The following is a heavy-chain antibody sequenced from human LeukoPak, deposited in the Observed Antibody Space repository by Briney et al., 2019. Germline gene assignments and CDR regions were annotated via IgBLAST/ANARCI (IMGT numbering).Heavy chain of an antibody. J-gene: IGHJ4*02. CDR3: AKTSVTTRGPCDY. CDR1: GFTFSSYG. CDR2: ISYDGSNK. D-gene: IGHD4-11*01. V-gene: IGHV3-30*18. Sequence: PGKSLRLSCAASGFTFSSYGMHWVRQAPGKGLEWVAVISYDGSNKYYADSVKGRFTISRDNSKNTLPLQMNSLRAEDAAVYYCAKTSVTTRGPCDYWGQGTLVTVSS.